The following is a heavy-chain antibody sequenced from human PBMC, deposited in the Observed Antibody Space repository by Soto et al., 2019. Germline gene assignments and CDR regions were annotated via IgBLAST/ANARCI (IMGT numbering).Heavy chain of an antibody. Sequence: QVKLQESGPELVKPSGTLSPTCTVSGGSVSSGSYYWSWIRQPPGKGLEWIGYTYYSGSTNYNPSLQSRVTISVDTSKKQFSLKLSSVTAADTAVYSCARVESKYYFDYWGQGTLVTVSS. CDR1: GGSVSSGSYY. CDR2: TYYSGST. CDR3: ARVESKYYFDY. J-gene: IGHJ4*02. V-gene: IGHV4-61*01.